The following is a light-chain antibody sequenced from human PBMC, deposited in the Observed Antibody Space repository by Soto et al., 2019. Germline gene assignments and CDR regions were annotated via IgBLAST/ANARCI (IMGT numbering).Light chain of an antibody. CDR3: QQCHFYWP. J-gene: IGKJ1*01. Sequence: DIQMTQSPSTLPASVGDRVTITCRASQTIGNWLAWYQQKPGKVPKLLIYNVSTLESGVPSRFSGSGSGTEFTLTIRSPHPEDFATYYFQQCHFYWPFGQGTKVENK. V-gene: IGKV1-5*03. CDR1: QTIGNW. CDR2: NVS.